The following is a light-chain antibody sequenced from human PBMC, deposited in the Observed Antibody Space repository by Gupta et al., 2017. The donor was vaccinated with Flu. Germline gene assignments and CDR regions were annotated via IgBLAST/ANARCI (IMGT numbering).Light chain of an antibody. V-gene: IGKV4-1*01. CDR2: WAS. CDR1: QSVLYSSNNKNY. Sequence: DIVMTHSPDSLAVSLGERATINCKSSQSVLYSSNNKNYLAWYQWKPGHPPKLLIYWASTRESGVPYRFSGSGSGTDFTLTISSLQAEDVAFYYCQHCDSAPQTFGQGTKVEIK. J-gene: IGKJ1*01. CDR3: QHCDSAPQT.